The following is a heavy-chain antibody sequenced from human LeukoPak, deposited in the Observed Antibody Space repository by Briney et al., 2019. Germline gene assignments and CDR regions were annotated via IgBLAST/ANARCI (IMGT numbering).Heavy chain of an antibody. J-gene: IGHJ4*02. Sequence: ASVKVSCKASGYTFTSYGVSWVRQAPGQGLKWMGWISAYNGNTNYAQKLQGRVTMTTDTSTSTAYMELRSLRSDDTAVYYCARGDYGSGSYRYFDYWGQGALVTVSS. CDR3: ARGDYGSGSYRYFDY. V-gene: IGHV1-18*01. D-gene: IGHD3-10*01. CDR1: GYTFTSYG. CDR2: ISAYNGNT.